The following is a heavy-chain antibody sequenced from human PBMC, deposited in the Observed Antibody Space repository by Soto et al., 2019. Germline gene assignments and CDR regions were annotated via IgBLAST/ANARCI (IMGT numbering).Heavy chain of an antibody. V-gene: IGHV4-34*01. CDR1: GGSFSGYY. CDR3: ARSRGGFFDF. D-gene: IGHD5-12*01. Sequence: SETLSLTCAVYGGSFSGYYWSWIRQPPGKGLEWIGEINHSGSTNYNPSLKSRVTISVDTSKNQFSLKLSSVTAADAAVYYCARSRGGFFDFWGRGPLVTVSS. CDR2: INHSGST. J-gene: IGHJ4*02.